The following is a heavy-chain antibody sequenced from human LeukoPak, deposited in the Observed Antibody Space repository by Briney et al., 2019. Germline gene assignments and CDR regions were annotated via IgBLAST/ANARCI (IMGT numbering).Heavy chain of an antibody. V-gene: IGHV4-39*07. J-gene: IGHJ4*02. CDR2: IYYSGST. D-gene: IGHD5-24*01. CDR1: GASISSYF. CDR3: GRDSVEMGTIHSDY. Sequence: SETLSLTCTVSGASISSYFWGWIRQAPGKGLEWIGSIYYSGSTYYNPSLKSRVTISADMSKNQFSLRLYSVTAADTAVYYCGRDSVEMGTIHSDYWGQGTLVTVSS.